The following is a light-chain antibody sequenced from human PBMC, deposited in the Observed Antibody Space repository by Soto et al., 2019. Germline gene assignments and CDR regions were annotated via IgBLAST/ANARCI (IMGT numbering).Light chain of an antibody. Sequence: QSVLTQAPSASETPGQRVTISCSGSSSNIGSNTVNWYQQLPGTAPKVLIYTNDQRPSGVPDRFSGSKSGTSASLAISGLQSEDEADYYCAAWDDSLNGPVFGGGTQLTVL. J-gene: IGLJ2*01. CDR2: TND. CDR1: SSNIGSNT. V-gene: IGLV1-44*01. CDR3: AAWDDSLNGPV.